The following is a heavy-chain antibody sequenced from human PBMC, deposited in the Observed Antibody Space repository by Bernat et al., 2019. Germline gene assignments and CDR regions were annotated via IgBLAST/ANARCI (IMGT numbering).Heavy chain of an antibody. J-gene: IGHJ6*02. D-gene: IGHD4-11*01. CDR2: IYYSGST. Sequence: QVQLQESGPGLVKPSQTLSLTCTVSGGSISSGDYYWSWIRQPPGKGLEWIGYIYYSGSTYYNPSLKSRVTISVDTSKNQFSLKLSSVTAADTAVYYCHGDHSNYGVSGYYGMDVWGQGTTVTVSS. V-gene: IGHV4-30-4*01. CDR1: GGSISSGDYY. CDR3: HGDHSNYGVSGYYGMDV.